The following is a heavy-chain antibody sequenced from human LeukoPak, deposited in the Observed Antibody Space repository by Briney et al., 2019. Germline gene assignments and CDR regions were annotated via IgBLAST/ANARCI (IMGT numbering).Heavy chain of an antibody. CDR1: GYTLTSYG. J-gene: IGHJ4*02. CDR3: ARSPTSDLDAYYFDY. CDR2: ISAYNGNT. V-gene: IGHV1-18*01. Sequence: ASVKVSCKASGYTLTSYGISWLRQAPGQGLEWMGWISAYNGNTNYAQKLQGRVTMTTDTSTSTAYMELRSLRSDDTAVYYCARSPTSDLDAYYFDYWGQGTLVTVSS. D-gene: IGHD1-1*01.